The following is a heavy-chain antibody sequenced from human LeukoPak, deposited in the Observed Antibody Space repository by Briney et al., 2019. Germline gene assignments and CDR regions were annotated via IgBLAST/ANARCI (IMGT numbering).Heavy chain of an antibody. J-gene: IGHJ4*02. CDR2: ISVYNGDT. V-gene: IGHV1-18*01. Sequence: ASVKVSCKTSGYTFTSFGISWVRQAPGQGLEWMGWISVYNGDTNFAQKFQGRVTMTTDTSTSTVYMELGNLRSDDTAVYHCARSVPSDYWGQGTLVTVSP. CDR1: GYTFTSFG. CDR3: ARSVPSDY.